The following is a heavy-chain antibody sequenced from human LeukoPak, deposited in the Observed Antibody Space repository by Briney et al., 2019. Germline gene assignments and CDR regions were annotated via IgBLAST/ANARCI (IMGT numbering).Heavy chain of an antibody. V-gene: IGHV3-23*01. CDR2: ISGSGGST. CDR1: GFTFSSYA. CDR3: AKAPILVSGSFDY. D-gene: IGHD5/OR15-5a*01. J-gene: IGHJ4*02. Sequence: GGSLRLSCAASGFTFSSYAMSWVRQAPGKGLEWVSVISGSGGSTYYADSVKGRFTISRDNSKNTLYLQMNSLRAEDTAVYYCAKAPILVSGSFDYWGQGVLVTVSS.